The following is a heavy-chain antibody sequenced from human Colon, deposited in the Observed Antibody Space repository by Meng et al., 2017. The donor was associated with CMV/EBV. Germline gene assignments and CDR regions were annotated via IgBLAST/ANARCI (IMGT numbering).Heavy chain of an antibody. D-gene: IGHD6-19*01. J-gene: IGHJ4*02. Sequence: GESLKISCTTSGFTFSNYWMTWVRQAPGKGLEWVGFIKEDESQTKYADSVKGRFTISRDNAKNSLYLQMDNLRGEDTAAYYCVRDYGWFRMDYWGQGTLVTVSS. CDR3: VRDYGWFRMDY. V-gene: IGHV3-7*01. CDR1: GFTFSNYW. CDR2: IKEDESQT.